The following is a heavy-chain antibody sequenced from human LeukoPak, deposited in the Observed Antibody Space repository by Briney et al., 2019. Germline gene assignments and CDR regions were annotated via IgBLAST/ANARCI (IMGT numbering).Heavy chain of an antibody. CDR2: FDPEDGET. J-gene: IGHJ5*02. Sequence: ASVKVSCKVSGYTLTELSMHWVRQAPGKGLEWMGGFDPEDGETIYAQKFQGRVTMTRNTSISTAYMELSSLRSEDTAVYYCTRVLPEYYGSGSYYSENNWFDPWGQGTLVTVSS. V-gene: IGHV1-24*01. D-gene: IGHD3-10*01. CDR3: TRVLPEYYGSGSYYSENNWFDP. CDR1: GYTLTELS.